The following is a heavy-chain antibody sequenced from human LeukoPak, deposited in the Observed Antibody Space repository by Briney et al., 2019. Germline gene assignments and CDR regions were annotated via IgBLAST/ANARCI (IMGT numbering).Heavy chain of an antibody. J-gene: IGHJ4*02. CDR2: IKSKVDSGTI. Sequence: GGSLRLSCVASGFNFTRAWMNWVRQAPGKGLEWVGRIKSKVDSGTIEYAAPVKGRFTISRDDSKTTLYLHMNSLRAEDTAVYFCTTVPYPDYWGQGTLVTVSS. CDR1: GFNFTRAW. CDR3: TTVPYPDY. V-gene: IGHV3-15*01.